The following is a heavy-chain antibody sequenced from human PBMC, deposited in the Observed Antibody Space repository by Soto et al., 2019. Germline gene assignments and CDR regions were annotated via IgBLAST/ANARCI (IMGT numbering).Heavy chain of an antibody. Sequence: QVQLVQSGAEVKKPGSSVKVSCKASGGTFSSYAISWVRQAPGQGLEWMGGIIPIFGTANYPQKIQGRVTITADESTSTADKEMSSLRSEDTAVYYCVAEIYCGGDCYSGYFQHWGQGTLVTVSS. D-gene: IGHD2-21*02. CDR2: IIPIFGTA. CDR1: GGTFSSYA. CDR3: VAEIYCGGDCYSGYFQH. J-gene: IGHJ1*01. V-gene: IGHV1-69*01.